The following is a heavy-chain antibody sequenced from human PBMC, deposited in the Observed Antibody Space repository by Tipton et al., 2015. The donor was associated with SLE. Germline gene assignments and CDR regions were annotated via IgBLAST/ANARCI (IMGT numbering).Heavy chain of an antibody. Sequence: GSLRLSCAASGFTVSSDYMIWVRQAPGKGLEWVSFIYSGGDTYYADSVKGRFTISRDNFKNTLYLQMNSLRAEDTAVYYCARDQGVWNCGHFQHWGQGTLVTVSS. D-gene: IGHD1-7*01. CDR3: ARDQGVWNCGHFQH. CDR1: GFTVSSDY. V-gene: IGHV3-66*02. J-gene: IGHJ1*01. CDR2: IYSGGDT.